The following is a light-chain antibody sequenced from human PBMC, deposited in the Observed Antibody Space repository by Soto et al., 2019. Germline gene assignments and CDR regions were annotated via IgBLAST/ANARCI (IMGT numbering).Light chain of an antibody. CDR2: DAS. Sequence: EIVLTQSPDTLSLSPGERATLSCRASQSVRSSLAWYQQKPGQAPRLLIYDASNRSTGIPARFSGSVSGTDFALTISSLEPEDFAVYYCQQRSNWPPEVTFGPGNKVDIK. CDR3: QQRSNWPPEVT. V-gene: IGKV3-11*01. J-gene: IGKJ3*01. CDR1: QSVRSS.